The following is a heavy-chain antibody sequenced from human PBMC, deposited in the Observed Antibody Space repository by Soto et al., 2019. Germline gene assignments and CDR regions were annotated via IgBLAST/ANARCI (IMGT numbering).Heavy chain of an antibody. V-gene: IGHV1-3*01. D-gene: IGHD6-19*01. J-gene: IGHJ6*02. Sequence: SVKVSCRASVYTFTSYAMRWVRQAPGQRLEWMGWINAGNGNTKYSQKFQGRVTITRDTSANTAYMELSSLTSDDTTVYYCARLLGISVACPGLDVWVQRTTV. CDR2: INAGNGNT. CDR3: ARLLGISVACPGLDV. CDR1: VYTFTSYA.